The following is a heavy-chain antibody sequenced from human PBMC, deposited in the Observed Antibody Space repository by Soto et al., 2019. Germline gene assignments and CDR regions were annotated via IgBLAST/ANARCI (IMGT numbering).Heavy chain of an antibody. CDR1: GGSFSGYY. CDR3: ARVWSGLYPYCDY. D-gene: IGHD3-3*01. Sequence: SETLSLTCAVYGGSFSGYYWSWIRQPPGKGLEWIGEINHSGSTNYNPSLKSRVSISVDTSKNQFSLKLSSVTAADTAVYYCARVWSGLYPYCDYWGQGTLVTVSS. V-gene: IGHV4-34*01. J-gene: IGHJ4*02. CDR2: INHSGST.